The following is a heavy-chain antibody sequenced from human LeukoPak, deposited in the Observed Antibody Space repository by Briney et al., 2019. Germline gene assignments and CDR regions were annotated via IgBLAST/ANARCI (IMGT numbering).Heavy chain of an antibody. Sequence: GASLRLSCAASGFTFSSYAMSWVRQAPGKGLEWVSAISGSGGSTYYADSVKGRFTISRDNSKDTLYLQMNSLRAEDTAVYYCARALGAYYYYGMDVWGQGTTVTVSS. V-gene: IGHV3-23*01. CDR2: ISGSGGST. CDR1: GFTFSSYA. CDR3: ARALGAYYYYGMDV. J-gene: IGHJ6*02. D-gene: IGHD1-26*01.